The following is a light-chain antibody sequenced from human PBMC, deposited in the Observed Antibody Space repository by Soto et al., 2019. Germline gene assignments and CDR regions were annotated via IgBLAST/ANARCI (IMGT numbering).Light chain of an antibody. CDR1: QSISSSY. CDR2: AAS. Sequence: EIVLTQSPGTLSLSPGEGGTLSCRASQSISSSYLAWYQQKPGQSPRLLFYAASSRATGVPDRFSGSGSGTDFTLTISRLEPEDFATYYCQQYNSYSFGQGTKVEIK. CDR3: QQYNSYS. J-gene: IGKJ1*01. V-gene: IGKV3-20*01.